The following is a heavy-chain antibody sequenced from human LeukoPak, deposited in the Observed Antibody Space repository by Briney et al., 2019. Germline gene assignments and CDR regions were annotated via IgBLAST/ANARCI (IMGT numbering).Heavy chain of an antibody. CDR2: IYYSGST. J-gene: IGHJ6*03. Sequence: SETLSLTCTVSGGSISSYYWSWIRQPPGKGLEWIGYIYYSGSTNYNPSLKSRVTISVDTSKNQFSLKLSSVTAADTAVYYCARVGGDPRFYYMDVWGKGTTVTVSS. CDR3: ARVGGDPRFYYMDV. V-gene: IGHV4-59*01. D-gene: IGHD3-10*01. CDR1: GGSISSYY.